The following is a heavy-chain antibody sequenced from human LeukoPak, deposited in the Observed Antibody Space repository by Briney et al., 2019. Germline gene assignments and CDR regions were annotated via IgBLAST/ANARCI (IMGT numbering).Heavy chain of an antibody. J-gene: IGHJ6*02. CDR2: IKPKSDDT. V-gene: IGHV1-2*02. CDR3: ARVDEGGHFSYYGMDA. D-gene: IGHD3-16*01. CDR1: GYSFNVYY. Sequence: GASVKVSCEASGYSFNVYYIPWVRQAPGQGLEWMGWIKPKSDDTNYGQNFQGRVTMTRDTSISTAYMELSGLRSDDTAVYYCARVDEGGHFSYYGMDAWGQGTTVTVSS.